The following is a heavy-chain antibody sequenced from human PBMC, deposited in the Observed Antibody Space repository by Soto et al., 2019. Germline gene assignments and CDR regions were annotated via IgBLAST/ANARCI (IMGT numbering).Heavy chain of an antibody. D-gene: IGHD2-15*01. Sequence: QVQLQESGPGLVEPSQTLSLTCTVSGGSISSGGYYWSWIRQHPGKGLEWIGYIYYSGSTYYNPSLKSRVTISVDTSNNEFSLKLSSVTAADTAVYYCALGCSLYPFDYWGQGTLVTVSS. V-gene: IGHV4-31*03. CDR2: IYYSGST. J-gene: IGHJ4*02. CDR3: ALGCSLYPFDY. CDR1: GGSISSGGYY.